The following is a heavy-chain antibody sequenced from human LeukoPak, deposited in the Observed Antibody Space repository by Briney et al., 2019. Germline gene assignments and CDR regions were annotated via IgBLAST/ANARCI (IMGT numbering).Heavy chain of an antibody. Sequence: TSETLPLTCTVFGGSISSSTYYWGWIRQPPGKGLEWIGSIYYSGSTYYNPSLKSRVTISVDTSKNQFSLKLSSVTAADTAVYYCARCNYGSGSYLFDYWGQGTLVTVSS. CDR1: GGSISSSTYY. CDR3: ARCNYGSGSYLFDY. V-gene: IGHV4-39*01. CDR2: IYYSGST. D-gene: IGHD3-10*01. J-gene: IGHJ4*02.